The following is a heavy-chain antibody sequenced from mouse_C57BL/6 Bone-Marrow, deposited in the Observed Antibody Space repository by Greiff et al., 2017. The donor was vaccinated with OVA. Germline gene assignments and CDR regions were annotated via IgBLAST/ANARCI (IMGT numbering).Heavy chain of an antibody. V-gene: IGHV5-6*01. CDR2: ISSGGSYT. Sequence: EVMLVESGGDLVKPGGSLKLSCAASGFTFSSYGMSWVRQTPDKRLEWVATISSGGSYTYYPDSVKGRFTISRDNAKNTLYLQMSSLKSEDTAMYYCARWLLQDYWGQGTTLTVSS. CDR3: ARWLLQDY. J-gene: IGHJ2*01. D-gene: IGHD2-3*01. CDR1: GFTFSSYG.